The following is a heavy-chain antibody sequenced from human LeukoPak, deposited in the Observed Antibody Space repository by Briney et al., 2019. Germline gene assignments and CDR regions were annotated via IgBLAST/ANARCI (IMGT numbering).Heavy chain of an antibody. CDR3: AAPSGDRASQKI. CDR1: GGTFSSYA. CDR2: INPILGIA. D-gene: IGHD2-21*01. V-gene: IGHV1-69*04. J-gene: IGHJ4*02. Sequence: VASVKVSCKASGGTFSSYAISWVRQAPGQGLEWMGRINPILGIANYAQKFQGRVTITADKSTSTAYMELSSLRSEDTAVYYCAAPSGDRASQKIWGQGTLVTVSS.